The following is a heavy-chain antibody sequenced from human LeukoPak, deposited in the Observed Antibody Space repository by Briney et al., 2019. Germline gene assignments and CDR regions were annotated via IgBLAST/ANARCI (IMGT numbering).Heavy chain of an antibody. CDR1: GYTFTSYA. V-gene: IGHV1-3*01. CDR2: INAGNGNT. CDR3: ARAPLNIVVVPAHMDV. Sequence: ASVKVSCKASGYTFTSYAMHWVRQAPGQRLEWMGWINAGNGNTKYSQKFQGRVTITRDTSASTAYMELSSLRSEDTAVYYCARAPLNIVVVPAHMDVWGKGTTVTVSS. J-gene: IGHJ6*03. D-gene: IGHD2-2*01.